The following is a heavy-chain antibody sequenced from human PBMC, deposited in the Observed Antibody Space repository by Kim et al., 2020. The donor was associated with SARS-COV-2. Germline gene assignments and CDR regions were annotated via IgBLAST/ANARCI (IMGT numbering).Heavy chain of an antibody. CDR2: IYHSGST. Sequence: SETLSLTCAVSGGSISSSNWWSWVRQPPGKGLEWIGEIYHSGSTNYNPSLKSRVTISVDKSKNQFSLKLSSVTAADTAVYYCARVPQDSSGWYGEYYYGMDVWGQGTTVTVSS. D-gene: IGHD6-19*01. J-gene: IGHJ6*02. CDR3: ARVPQDSSGWYGEYYYGMDV. CDR1: GGSISSSNW. V-gene: IGHV4-4*02.